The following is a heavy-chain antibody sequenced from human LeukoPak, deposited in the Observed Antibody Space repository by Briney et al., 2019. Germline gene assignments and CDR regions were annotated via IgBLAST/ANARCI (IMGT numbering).Heavy chain of an antibody. CDR3: AKSYFDYSTYYSYYFNL. Sequence: SETLSLTCIVSGGSISSGYWSWIRQPPGRGLEWIGYIYTSGSTNYNPSLKSRVTISVDTSKNQFALKLSSVTAADTAVYYCAKSYFDYSTYYSYYFNLWGQGALVTVSS. CDR1: GGSISSGY. V-gene: IGHV4-4*09. D-gene: IGHD4-11*01. J-gene: IGHJ4*02. CDR2: IYTSGST.